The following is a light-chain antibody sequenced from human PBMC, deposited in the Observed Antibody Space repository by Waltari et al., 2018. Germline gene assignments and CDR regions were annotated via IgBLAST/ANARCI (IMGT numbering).Light chain of an antibody. CDR3: CSYATTGVWV. J-gene: IGLJ3*02. CDR1: SSDVGSYNV. CDR2: EGT. V-gene: IGLV2-23*01. Sequence: QSALTQPASVSGSAGQSITISCTGSSSDVGSYNVVSWYQQHPGKAPTVMIYEGTKRPSGVSNRFSGSKSGNTASLTISGLQAEDEGHYYCCSYATTGVWVFGGGTKLTVL.